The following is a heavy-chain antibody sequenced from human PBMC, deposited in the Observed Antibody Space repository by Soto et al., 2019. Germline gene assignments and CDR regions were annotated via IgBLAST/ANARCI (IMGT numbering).Heavy chain of an antibody. CDR3: AKYRTRGYSGYDFYY. V-gene: IGHV3-30*18. Sequence: VQLVESGGGVVQPGRSLRLSCAASGFTFSSYGMHWVRQAPGKGLEWVAVISYDGSNKYYADSVKGRFTISRDNSKNTLYLQMNSLRAEDTAVYYCAKYRTRGYSGYDFYYWGQGTLVTVSS. J-gene: IGHJ4*02. CDR2: ISYDGSNK. D-gene: IGHD5-12*01. CDR1: GFTFSSYG.